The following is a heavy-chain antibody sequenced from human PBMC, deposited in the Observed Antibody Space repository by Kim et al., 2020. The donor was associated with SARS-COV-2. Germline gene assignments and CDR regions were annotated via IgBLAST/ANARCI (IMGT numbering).Heavy chain of an antibody. J-gene: IGHJ6*02. Sequence: SETLSLTCTVSGGSISSYYWSWIRQPPGKGLEWIGYIYYSGSTNYNPSLKSRVTISVDTSKNQFSLKLSSVTAADTAVYYCARSREGGFGELLTPGYYYYGMDVWGQGTTVTVSS. CDR3: ARSREGGFGELLTPGYYYYGMDV. CDR1: GGSISSYY. D-gene: IGHD3-10*01. V-gene: IGHV4-59*01. CDR2: IYYSGST.